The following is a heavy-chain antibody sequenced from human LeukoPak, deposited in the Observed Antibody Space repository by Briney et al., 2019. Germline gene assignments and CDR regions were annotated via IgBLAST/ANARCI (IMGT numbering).Heavy chain of an antibody. Sequence: GGSLRLSCGASGFTFNSYAVSWVRQAPGQGLEWVSAISGSGGGTYYADYAKGRFTISRDNSKNTVYLQMNSLSTEDTAVYYCAKTTTGYSSGRYPGWPVDCWGQGTLVTVSS. CDR2: ISGSGGGT. J-gene: IGHJ4*02. D-gene: IGHD6-19*01. V-gene: IGHV3-23*01. CDR1: GFTFNSYA. CDR3: AKTTTGYSSGRYPGWPVDC.